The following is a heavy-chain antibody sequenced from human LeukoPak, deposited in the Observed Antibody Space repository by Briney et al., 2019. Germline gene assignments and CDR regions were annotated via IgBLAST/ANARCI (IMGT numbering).Heavy chain of an antibody. CDR3: AKDLPGIAVAGTEMY. J-gene: IGHJ4*02. CDR1: GFTFSSYG. Sequence: QPGRSLRLSCAASGFTFSSYGMHWVRQAPGKGLEWVAVISYDGSNKYYADSVKGRFTISRDNSKNTLYLQMNSLRAEVTAVYYCAKDLPGIAVAGTEMYWGQGTLVTVSS. D-gene: IGHD6-19*01. CDR2: ISYDGSNK. V-gene: IGHV3-30*18.